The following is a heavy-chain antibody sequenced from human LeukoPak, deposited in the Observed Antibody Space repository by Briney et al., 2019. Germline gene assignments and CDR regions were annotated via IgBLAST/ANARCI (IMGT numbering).Heavy chain of an antibody. D-gene: IGHD3-3*01. CDR1: GGSISSGGYY. V-gene: IGHV4-61*08. CDR3: ARISTIFGVVTKRDDY. Sequence: SETLSLTCIVSGGSISSGGYYWSWIRQHPGKGLEWIGYIYYSGSTNYNPSLKSRVTISVDTSKNQFSLKLSSVTAADTAVYYCARISTIFGVVTKRDDYWGQGTLVTVSS. J-gene: IGHJ4*02. CDR2: IYYSGST.